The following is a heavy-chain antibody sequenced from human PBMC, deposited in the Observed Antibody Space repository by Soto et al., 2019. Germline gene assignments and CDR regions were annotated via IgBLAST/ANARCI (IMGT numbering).Heavy chain of an antibody. CDR3: KLLLGGYGMDV. Sequence: GGSLRLSCAASGFTVSSNYMSWVRQAPGKGLEWVSVIYSGGSTYYADSVKGRFTISRDNSKNTLYLQMNSLRAEDTAVYYCKLLLGGYGMDVWGQGTTVTVSS. D-gene: IGHD2-15*01. V-gene: IGHV3-66*01. J-gene: IGHJ6*02. CDR2: IYSGGST. CDR1: GFTVSSNY.